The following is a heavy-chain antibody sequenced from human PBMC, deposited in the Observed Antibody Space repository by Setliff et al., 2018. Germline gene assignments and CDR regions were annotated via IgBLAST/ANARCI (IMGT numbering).Heavy chain of an antibody. CDR1: GGSINSGGYY. D-gene: IGHD3-9*01. CDR2: AYHSGST. V-gene: IGHV4-31*03. Sequence: KTSETLSLTCTVSGGSINSGGYYRTWIRQHPGKGLEWIGCAYHSGSTYYNPSLKSRVAISVGTSKNQLSLKLSSVTAADTAVYYCARALGFDTVYHYYMDVWGKGTTVTDSS. J-gene: IGHJ6*03. CDR3: ARALGFDTVYHYYMDV.